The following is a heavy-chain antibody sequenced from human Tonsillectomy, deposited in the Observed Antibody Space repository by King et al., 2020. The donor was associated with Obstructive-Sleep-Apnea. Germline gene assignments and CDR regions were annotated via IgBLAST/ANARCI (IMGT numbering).Heavy chain of an antibody. Sequence: QLQESGPGLVKPSQTLSLTCTVSGGSISSGDYNWNWIRQPPGKGLEWIGYINYSGSTHYNPSLTSRLIISVDTSKNQFSLKLSSVTAADTAVYYCARSPKLIWFGELSTFDYWGQGTLLTVSS. CDR3: ARSPKLIWFGELSTFDY. D-gene: IGHD3-10*01. J-gene: IGHJ4*02. V-gene: IGHV4-30-4*01. CDR1: GGSISSGDYN. CDR2: INYSGST.